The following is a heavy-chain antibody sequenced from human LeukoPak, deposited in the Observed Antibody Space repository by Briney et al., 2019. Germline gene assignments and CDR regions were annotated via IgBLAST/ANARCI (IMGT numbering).Heavy chain of an antibody. D-gene: IGHD2-2*01. Sequence: SVKVSCTASGGTFSSYAISWVRQAPGQGLEWMGGIIPIFGTANYAQKFQGRVTITTDESTSTAYMELSSLRSEDTAVYYCARSPPGDIVVPAASYYYYMDVWGKGTTVTVSS. CDR1: GGTFSSYA. V-gene: IGHV1-69*05. CDR2: IIPIFGTA. J-gene: IGHJ6*03. CDR3: ARSPPGDIVVPAASYYYYMDV.